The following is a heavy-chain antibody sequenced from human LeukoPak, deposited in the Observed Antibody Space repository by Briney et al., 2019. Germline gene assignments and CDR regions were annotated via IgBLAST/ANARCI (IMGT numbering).Heavy chain of an antibody. CDR2: ISYDGSNK. J-gene: IGHJ6*02. Sequence: GGSLRLSCAASGFTFSGYGMHWVRQAPGKGLEWVAVISYDGSNKYYADSVKGRFTISRDNSKNTLYLQMNSLRAEDTAVYYCAKAGVAGLYYYYYGMDVWGQGTTVTVSS. V-gene: IGHV3-30*18. CDR3: AKAGVAGLYYYYYGMDV. D-gene: IGHD6-19*01. CDR1: GFTFSGYG.